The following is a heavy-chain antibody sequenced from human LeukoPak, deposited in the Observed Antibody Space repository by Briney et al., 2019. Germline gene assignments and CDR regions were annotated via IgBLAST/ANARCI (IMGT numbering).Heavy chain of an antibody. Sequence: ASVKVSCKASVYTFTGYYMHWVRQAPGQGREWMGRINPNSGGTNYAQKFQGRVTMTRDTSISTAYIELSRMRYDDTAVYYCARDYDFWSGYPSYYYYYYMDVWGKGTTVTVSS. CDR3: ARDYDFWSGYPSYYYYYYMDV. D-gene: IGHD3-3*01. V-gene: IGHV1-2*06. CDR1: VYTFTGYY. J-gene: IGHJ6*03. CDR2: INPNSGGT.